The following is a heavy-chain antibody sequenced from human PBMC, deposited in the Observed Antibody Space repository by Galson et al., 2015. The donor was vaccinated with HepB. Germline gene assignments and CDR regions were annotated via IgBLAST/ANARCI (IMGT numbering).Heavy chain of an antibody. Sequence: SCKASGYTFTSYGISWVRQAPGQGLEWMGWISAYNGNTNYAQKLQGRVTMTTDTSTSTAYMELRGLRSDDTAVYYCAREASWGSYPNYWGQGTLVTVSS. D-gene: IGHD3-16*02. CDR3: AREASWGSYPNY. CDR2: ISAYNGNT. CDR1: GYTFTSYG. V-gene: IGHV1-18*04. J-gene: IGHJ4*02.